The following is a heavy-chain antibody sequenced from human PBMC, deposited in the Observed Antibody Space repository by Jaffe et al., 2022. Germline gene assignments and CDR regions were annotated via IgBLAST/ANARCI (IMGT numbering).Heavy chain of an antibody. Sequence: QLQLQESGPGLVKPSETLSLTCTVSGGSISSSSYYWGWIRQPPGKGLEWIGSIYYSGSTYYNPSLKSRVTISVDTSKNQFSLKLSSVTAADTAVYYCARQDMVQGVNWFDPWGQGTLVTVSS. CDR3: ARQDMVQGVNWFDP. CDR2: IYYSGST. CDR1: GGSISSSSYY. V-gene: IGHV4-39*01. J-gene: IGHJ5*02. D-gene: IGHD3-10*01.